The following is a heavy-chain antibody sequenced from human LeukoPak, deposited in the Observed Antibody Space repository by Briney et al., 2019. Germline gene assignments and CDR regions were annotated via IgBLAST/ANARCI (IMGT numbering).Heavy chain of an antibody. V-gene: IGHV3-15*01. CDR2: IRSKTDGGTT. Sequence: GGSLRLSCAASGFTFSSYWMHWVRQAPGKGLEWVGHIRSKTDGGTTDYAAPVKGRFTISRDDSKNTLYLQMNSLKTEDTAVYYCTTFEAYYDSSGYPHYFDYWGQGTLVTVSS. D-gene: IGHD3-22*01. J-gene: IGHJ4*02. CDR3: TTFEAYYDSSGYPHYFDY. CDR1: GFTFSSYW.